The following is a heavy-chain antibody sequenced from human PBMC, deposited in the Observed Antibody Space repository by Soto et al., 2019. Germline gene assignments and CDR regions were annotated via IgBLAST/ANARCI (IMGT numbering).Heavy chain of an antibody. CDR1: GGSVSSSSYY. J-gene: IGHJ4*02. CDR3: GRLEGLATISYYFDY. Sequence: QLQLQESGPGLVKPSETLSLTCTVSGGSVSSSSYYWGWVRQPPGKGLEWIGSVYYSGSTYSNPSLESLVTISVDKSKYQFSLKLMSLSAADTAVYYCGRLEGLATISYYFDYWGQGALVTVSS. V-gene: IGHV4-39*01. D-gene: IGHD3-9*01. CDR2: VYYSGST.